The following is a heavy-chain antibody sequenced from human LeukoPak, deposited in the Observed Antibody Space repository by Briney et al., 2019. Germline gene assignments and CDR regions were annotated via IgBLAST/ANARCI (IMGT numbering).Heavy chain of an antibody. CDR1: GFTFSSYE. CDR2: ISSSGSTI. V-gene: IGHV3-48*03. CDR3: ARDREVFTIFGVVPDY. D-gene: IGHD3-3*01. J-gene: IGHJ4*02. Sequence: GGSLRLSCAASGFTFSSYEMNWVRQAPGKGLEWVSYISSSGSTIYYADSVKGRFTISRDNSKNTLYLQMNSLRAEDTAVYYCARDREVFTIFGVVPDYWGQGTLVTVSS.